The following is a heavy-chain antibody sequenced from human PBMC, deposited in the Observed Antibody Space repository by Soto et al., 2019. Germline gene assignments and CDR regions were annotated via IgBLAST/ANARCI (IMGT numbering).Heavy chain of an antibody. CDR3: ARDQRWELPTINFDY. CDR2: IKQDGSEK. CDR1: GFTFSSYW. D-gene: IGHD1-26*01. Sequence: GGSLRLSCAASGFTFSSYWMSWVRQAPGKGLEWVANIKQDGSEKYYVDSVKGRFTISRDNAKNSLYLQMNSLRAEDTAVYYCARDQRWELPTINFDYWGQGTLVTVSS. J-gene: IGHJ4*02. V-gene: IGHV3-7*05.